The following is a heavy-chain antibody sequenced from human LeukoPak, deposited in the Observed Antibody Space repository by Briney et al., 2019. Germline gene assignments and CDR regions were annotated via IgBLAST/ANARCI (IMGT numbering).Heavy chain of an antibody. Sequence: GGSLRLSCVASGFTLSDHYMDWVRQAPGKGLEWISCTKNRANSHITQYAASVNGRFIASRDDSKNSLFLQMNSLKAEDTAVYYCARDTDTALDVWGQGTTVTVSS. CDR2: TKNRANSHIT. J-gene: IGHJ6*02. CDR3: ARDTDTALDV. CDR1: GFTLSDHY. V-gene: IGHV3-72*01.